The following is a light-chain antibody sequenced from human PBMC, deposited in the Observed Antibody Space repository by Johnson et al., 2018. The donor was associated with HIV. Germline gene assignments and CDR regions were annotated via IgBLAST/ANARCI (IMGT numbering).Light chain of an antibody. CDR1: SSNIGKNY. J-gene: IGLJ1*01. Sequence: QSVLTQPPSVSAAPGQKVTISCSGSSSNIGKNYVSWYQQLPGTAPKVLIYENNKRPSGIPDRFSGSKSGTSATLGITGLQPGDEADYYCGRWDDSLSTYVFGTGTKVTVL. CDR3: GRWDDSLSTYV. CDR2: ENN. V-gene: IGLV1-51*02.